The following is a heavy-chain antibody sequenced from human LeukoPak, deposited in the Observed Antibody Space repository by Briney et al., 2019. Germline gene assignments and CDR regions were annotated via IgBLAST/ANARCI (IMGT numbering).Heavy chain of an antibody. CDR1: GYSISSGYD. CDR2: IYYRRTT. J-gene: IGHJ6*03. Sequence: SETLSLTCTVSGYSISSGYDWGWIRQPPGKGLEWIGSIYYRRTTYYNPSLKSRVTISVDTSKNQFSLKLSSVTAADTAVYYCARRRGAYYMDVWGKGTTVTVSS. V-gene: IGHV4-38-2*02. CDR3: ARRRGAYYMDV.